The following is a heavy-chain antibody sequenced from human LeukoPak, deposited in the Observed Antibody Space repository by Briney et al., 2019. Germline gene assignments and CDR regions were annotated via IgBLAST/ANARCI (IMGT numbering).Heavy chain of an antibody. CDR1: GFTFSSYA. D-gene: IGHD2-15*01. Sequence: GRSLRLSCAASGFTFSSYAMHWVRQAPGKGLEWVAVISYDGSNKYYADPVKGRFAISRDNSKNTLFLQMNSLRAEDTAVYYCARDQTLLYYYYYGMDVWGQGTTVTVSS. CDR3: ARDQTLLYYYYYGMDV. CDR2: ISYDGSNK. J-gene: IGHJ6*02. V-gene: IGHV3-30*09.